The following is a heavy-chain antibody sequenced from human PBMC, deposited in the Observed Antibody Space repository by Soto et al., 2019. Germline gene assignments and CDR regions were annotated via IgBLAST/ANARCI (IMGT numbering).Heavy chain of an antibody. CDR2: ISGSGGST. CDR1: GFTFSSYA. D-gene: IGHD6-19*01. CDR3: AGGTGWIWDN. J-gene: IGHJ4*02. Sequence: GGSLRLSCAASGFTFSSYAMNWVRQAPGKGLEWVSDISGSGGSTYYADSVKGRFTISRDNAKNSLYLQMNSLRAEDTAVYYCAGGTGWIWDNWGQGTLVTVSS. V-gene: IGHV3-23*01.